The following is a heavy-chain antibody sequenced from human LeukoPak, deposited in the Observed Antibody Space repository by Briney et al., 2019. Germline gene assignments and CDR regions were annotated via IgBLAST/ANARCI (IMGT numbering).Heavy chain of an antibody. J-gene: IGHJ4*02. CDR1: GFTFSSYS. Sequence: GGSLRLSCAASGFTFSSYSMNWVRQAPGKGLEWVSYISSSSSTIYYADSVKGRFTISRDNAKNSLYLQMNSLRAEDTAVYYCARDGYDYVWGSYRTDYWGQGTLVTVSS. D-gene: IGHD3-16*02. CDR3: ARDGYDYVWGSYRTDY. V-gene: IGHV3-48*04. CDR2: ISSSSSTI.